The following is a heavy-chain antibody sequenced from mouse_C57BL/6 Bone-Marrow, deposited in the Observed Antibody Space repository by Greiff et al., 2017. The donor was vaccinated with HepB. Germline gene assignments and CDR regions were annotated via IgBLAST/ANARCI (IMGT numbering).Heavy chain of an antibody. Sequence: QVQLQQPGAELVKPGASVKLSCKASGYTFTSYWMHWVKQRPGQGLEWIGMIHPNSGSTNYNEKFKSKATLTVDKSSSTAYMQLSSLTSEDSAVYYCAPRAVVAPYFDYWGQGTTLTVSS. D-gene: IGHD1-1*01. CDR1: GYTFTSYW. CDR2: IHPNSGST. J-gene: IGHJ2*01. CDR3: APRAVVAPYFDY. V-gene: IGHV1-64*01.